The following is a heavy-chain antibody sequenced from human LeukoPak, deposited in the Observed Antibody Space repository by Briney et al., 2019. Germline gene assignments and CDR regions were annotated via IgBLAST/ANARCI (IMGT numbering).Heavy chain of an antibody. J-gene: IGHJ6*04. CDR3: AKASYYYGSGSPRLDYYGMDV. CDR2: ISYDGSNK. CDR1: GFTFSSYG. Sequence: GGSLRLSCAASGFTFSSYGMHWVRQAPGKGLEWVAVISYDGSNKYYADSVKGRFTISRDNSKNTLYLRMNSLRAEDTAVYYCAKASYYYGSGSPRLDYYGMDVWGKGTTVTVSS. V-gene: IGHV3-30*18. D-gene: IGHD3-10*01.